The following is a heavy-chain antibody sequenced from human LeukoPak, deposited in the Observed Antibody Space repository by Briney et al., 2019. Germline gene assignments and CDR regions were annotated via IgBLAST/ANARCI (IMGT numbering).Heavy chain of an antibody. J-gene: IGHJ4*02. CDR1: GFTFSSYW. Sequence: PGGSLRLSCVASGFTFSSYWMTWVRQAPGKGLEWVANIRGDGSRTYYVDSAKGRFTISRDNAKNSLYLQMNSLRAEDTAVYYCASIYCSSTGCYSADYWGQGTLVTVSS. CDR2: IRGDGSRT. V-gene: IGHV3-7*01. D-gene: IGHD2-2*01. CDR3: ASIYCSSTGCYSADY.